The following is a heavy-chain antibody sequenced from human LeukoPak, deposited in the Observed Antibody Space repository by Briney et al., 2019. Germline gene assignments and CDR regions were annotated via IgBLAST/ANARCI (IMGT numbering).Heavy chain of an antibody. D-gene: IGHD4-17*01. CDR3: ARDVYGDYRYNWFDP. CDR2: IIPIFGTA. J-gene: IGHJ5*02. CDR1: GGTFSSYA. Sequence: SVKVSCKASGGTFSSYAISWVRQAPGQGLEWMGGIIPIFGTANYAQKFQGRVTITADKSTSTAYMELSSLRSEDTTVYYCARDVYGDYRYNWFDPWGQGTLVTVSS. V-gene: IGHV1-69*06.